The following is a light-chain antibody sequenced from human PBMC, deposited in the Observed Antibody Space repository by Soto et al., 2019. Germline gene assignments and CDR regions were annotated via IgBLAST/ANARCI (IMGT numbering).Light chain of an antibody. CDR2: AAS. V-gene: IGKV1-39*01. Sequence: DIQMTQSPSSLSASVADRFTITWRVSQTIGKNLNWYQQEPGKAPKLLIYAASTLQSGVPSRFIGSGSGTDFTLTISGLQSEDFAIYFCQQTYNSSPYTFGQGTRLEI. J-gene: IGKJ5*01. CDR3: QQTYNSSPYT. CDR1: QTIGKN.